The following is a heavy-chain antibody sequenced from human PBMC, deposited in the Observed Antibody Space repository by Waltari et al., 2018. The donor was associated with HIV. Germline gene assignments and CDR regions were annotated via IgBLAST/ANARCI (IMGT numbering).Heavy chain of an antibody. CDR2: IPSSGPI. Sequence: QVRLFESGPGLVKPPETLSLTCTVSGDSIGNPHFYWGWVRHPPGKRREGVARIPSSGPIYCMPVLRSRVALSLDPSKNQLSLSLRSVTAADSGIYYWARHLSLTGSFVDFWGQGAPVVVSS. V-gene: IGHV4-39*01. CDR3: ARHLSLTGSFVDF. J-gene: IGHJ4*02. CDR1: GDSIGNPHFY. D-gene: IGHD1-20*01.